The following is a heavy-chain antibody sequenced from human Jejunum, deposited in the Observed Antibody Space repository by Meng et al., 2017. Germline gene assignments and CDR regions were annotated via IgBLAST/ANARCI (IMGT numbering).Heavy chain of an antibody. CDR1: GGSISSRSYY. CDR2: IYYNGKS. Sequence: QLQLQESGPGLGKPSETLSLSCTVSGGSISSRSYYWVWIRQSPGKGLEWIGQIYYNGKSYYNPSLKSLVTMSVDTSRSQFSLNLNTVTAADTAVYYCARASYSYDSWFDPWGQGTVVTVSS. V-gene: IGHV4-39*01. J-gene: IGHJ5*02. CDR3: ARASYSYDSWFDP. D-gene: IGHD5-18*01.